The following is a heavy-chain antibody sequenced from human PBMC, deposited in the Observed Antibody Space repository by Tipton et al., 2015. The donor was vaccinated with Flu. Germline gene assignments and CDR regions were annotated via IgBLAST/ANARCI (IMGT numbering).Heavy chain of an antibody. CDR1: GGSISSSRYY. Sequence: TLSLTCTVSGGSISSSRYYWGWIRQPPGKGLEWIGSIYHSGTAYYNPSLKSRVTISVDTSKNQISLKLSSVTAADTAVYYGARYPESNYHWFGPWGQGALVPVSS. J-gene: IGHJ5*02. D-gene: IGHD4-11*01. V-gene: IGHV4-39*07. CDR3: ARYPESNYHWFGP. CDR2: IYHSGTA.